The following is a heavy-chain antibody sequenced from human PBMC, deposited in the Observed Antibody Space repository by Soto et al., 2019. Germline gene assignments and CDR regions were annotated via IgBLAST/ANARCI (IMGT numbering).Heavy chain of an antibody. CDR1: GGSFSGYY. Sequence: SETLSLTCAVYGGSFSGYYWSWIRQPPGKGLEWIGEINHSGSTNYNPSLKSRVTISVDTSKNQFSLKLSSVTAADTAVYYCARSIAVAGILLQYFQHWGQGTLVTVSS. V-gene: IGHV4-34*01. CDR2: INHSGST. CDR3: ARSIAVAGILLQYFQH. J-gene: IGHJ1*01. D-gene: IGHD6-19*01.